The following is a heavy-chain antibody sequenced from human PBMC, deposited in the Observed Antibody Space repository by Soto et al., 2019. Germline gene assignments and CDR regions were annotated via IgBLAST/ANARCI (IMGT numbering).Heavy chain of an antibody. D-gene: IGHD3-22*01. Sequence: GESLKISCKGSGYSFAGYWITWVRQKPGKGLEWMGRIDPSDSQTYYSPSFRGHVSISVTKSITTVFLQWSSLRASDAAMYYCARQIYDSDTGPNFQYYFDSWGQGTPVTVSS. CDR2: IDPSDSQT. CDR1: GYSFAGYW. J-gene: IGHJ4*02. CDR3: ARQIYDSDTGPNFQYYFDS. V-gene: IGHV5-10-1*01.